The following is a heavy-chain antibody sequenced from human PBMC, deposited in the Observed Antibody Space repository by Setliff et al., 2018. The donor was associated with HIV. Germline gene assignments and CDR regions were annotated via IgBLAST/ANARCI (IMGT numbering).Heavy chain of an antibody. V-gene: IGHV1-2*04. CDR2: INPKSDGT. D-gene: IGHD3-22*01. J-gene: IGHJ4*02. CDR1: GHTFTKYD. CDR3: ARGMDYYDTSGYYQYYFDY. Sequence: ASVKVSCKASGHTFTKYDIHWVRQAPGQGLEWMGWINPKSDGTSYAQKFQGWITMNRDTSISTAYMELSRLISDDTAVYYCARGMDYYDTSGYYQYYFDYWGQGTLVTVSS.